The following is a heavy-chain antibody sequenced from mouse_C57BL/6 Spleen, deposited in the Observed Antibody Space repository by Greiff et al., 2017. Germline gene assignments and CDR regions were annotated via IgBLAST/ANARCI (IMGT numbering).Heavy chain of an antibody. J-gene: IGHJ3*01. CDR3: ARFYDGYVWFAY. CDR2: IYPGDGDT. CDR1: GYAFSSYW. Sequence: VQLQQSGAELVKPGASVKISCKASGYAFSSYWMNWVKQRPGKGLEWIGQIYPGDGDTNYNGKFKGKATLTADKSSSTAYMQLSSLTSEDSAVYFCARFYDGYVWFAYWGQGTLVTVSA. D-gene: IGHD2-3*01. V-gene: IGHV1-80*01.